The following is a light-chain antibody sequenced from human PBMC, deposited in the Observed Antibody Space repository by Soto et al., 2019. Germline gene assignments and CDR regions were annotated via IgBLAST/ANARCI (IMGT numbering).Light chain of an antibody. Sequence: EIVLTQSPGTLSLSPGERATVSCRASQSVGSSLSWYQQKPGQAPRLLFYGASNRATAIPDRFSGSGFGTDFTLTITRLEPEDFAVYYCQQYGDSPQTFGPGTKVEI. CDR2: GAS. CDR1: QSVGSS. J-gene: IGKJ1*01. CDR3: QQYGDSPQT. V-gene: IGKV3-20*01.